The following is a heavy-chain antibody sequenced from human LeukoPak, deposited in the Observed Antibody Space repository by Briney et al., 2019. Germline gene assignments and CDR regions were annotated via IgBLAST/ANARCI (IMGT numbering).Heavy chain of an antibody. CDR3: AKDQRQRYYYYGMDV. V-gene: IGHV3-30*18. CDR1: GFTFSSYG. J-gene: IGHJ6*04. D-gene: IGHD6-25*01. CDR2: ISYDGNNK. Sequence: GGSLRLSCAASGFTFSSYGMHWVRQAPGKGLEWVAVISYDGNNKYYADSVKGRFTISRDNSKNTQYLQMNSLRAEDTAVYYCAKDQRQRYYYYGMDVWGKGTTVTVSS.